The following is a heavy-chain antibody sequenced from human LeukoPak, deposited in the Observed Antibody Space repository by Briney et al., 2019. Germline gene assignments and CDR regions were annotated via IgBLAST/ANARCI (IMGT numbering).Heavy chain of an antibody. Sequence: PSETLSLTCTVSGGSISSSSYYWGWIRQPPGKGLGWIGSIYYSGSTYYNSSLKSRVIISVDTSKNQFSLKLRFVTAADTAVYYCARQRVYYDSSGASGYIDYWGQGSLVTVSS. J-gene: IGHJ4*02. D-gene: IGHD3-22*01. CDR2: IYYSGST. V-gene: IGHV4-39*07. CDR3: ARQRVYYDSSGASGYIDY. CDR1: GGSISSSSYY.